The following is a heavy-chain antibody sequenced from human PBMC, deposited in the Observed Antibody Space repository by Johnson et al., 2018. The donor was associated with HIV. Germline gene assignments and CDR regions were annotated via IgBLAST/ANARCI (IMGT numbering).Heavy chain of an antibody. CDR1: GFTFSDYY. J-gene: IGHJ3*02. CDR3: AKGVRGSSCYDAFDI. D-gene: IGHD6-6*01. Sequence: QVQLVESGGGVVQPGRSLRLSCAASGFTFSDYYMSWIRQAPWKGLEWVSYISSSGSTIYYADSVKGRFTISRDNSKNTLYLQMSSLRADDTALYYCAKGVRGSSCYDAFDIWGQGTMVTVS. V-gene: IGHV3-11*01. CDR2: ISSSGSTI.